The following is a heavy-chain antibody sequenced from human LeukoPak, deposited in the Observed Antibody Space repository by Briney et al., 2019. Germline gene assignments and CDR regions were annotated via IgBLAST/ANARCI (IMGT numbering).Heavy chain of an antibody. J-gene: IGHJ4*02. V-gene: IGHV4-39*07. CDR3: ASFYTSTSLVGATGGSYYFDY. CDR1: GGSISSSSYY. CDR2: IYHSGST. Sequence: SETLSLTCTVSGGSISSSSYYWGWIRQPPGKGLEWIGSIYHSGSTYYNPSLKSRVTISVDTSKNQFSLKLSSVTAADTAVYYCASFYTSTSLVGATGGSYYFDYWGQGTLVTVSS. D-gene: IGHD1-26*01.